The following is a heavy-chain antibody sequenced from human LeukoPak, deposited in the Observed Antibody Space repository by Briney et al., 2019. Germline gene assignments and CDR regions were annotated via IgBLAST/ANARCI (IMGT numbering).Heavy chain of an antibody. CDR2: IWSDGSKR. CDR1: GFTFSNYG. Sequence: PGRSLRLSCAASGFTFSNYGMHWVRQAPGKGLEWVAVIWSDGSKRYYADSVKGRFTISRDNSKNTLYLQMSSLRAEDTAVYYCAISFDILTGCLDYWGQGTLVTVSS. J-gene: IGHJ4*02. D-gene: IGHD3-9*01. V-gene: IGHV3-33*01. CDR3: AISFDILTGCLDY.